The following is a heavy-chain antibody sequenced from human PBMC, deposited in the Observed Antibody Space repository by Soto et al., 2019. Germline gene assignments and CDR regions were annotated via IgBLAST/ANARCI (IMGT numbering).Heavy chain of an antibody. CDR1: GYTFTSYG. CDR3: ARHLNVVAPAAMMGDFDY. V-gene: IGHV1-18*01. J-gene: IGHJ4*02. Sequence: ASVKVSCKASGYTFTSYGISWVRQAPGQGLDWMGWISAYNGNTNYAQKLQGRVTMTTDTSTSTAYMELRSLRSDDTAVYYCARHLNVVAPAAMMGDFDYWGQGTLVSVSS. D-gene: IGHD2-2*01. CDR2: ISAYNGNT.